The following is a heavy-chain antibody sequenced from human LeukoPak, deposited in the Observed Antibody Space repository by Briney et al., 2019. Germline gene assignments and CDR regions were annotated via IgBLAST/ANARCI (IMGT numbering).Heavy chain of an antibody. V-gene: IGHV4-59*01. Sequence: SESLSLTCTVSGVSISSYCLSWVRQPPGKGLEWIASICDSGSTNYNPSLKSRVTISVDASKNQFSLKLSSVTAADTAVYYGARWARGVTAATEYFQHWGQGNLVTVSS. CDR1: GVSISSYC. CDR2: ICDSGST. D-gene: IGHD2-21*02. J-gene: IGHJ1*01. CDR3: ARWARGVTAATEYFQH.